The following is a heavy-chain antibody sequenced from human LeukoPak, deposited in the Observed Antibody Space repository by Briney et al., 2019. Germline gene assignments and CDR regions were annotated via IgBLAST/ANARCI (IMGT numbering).Heavy chain of an antibody. Sequence: GGSLRLSCAASGFIFSSQAIGWVRQAPGKGLEWVSVIGPGDDTHYADPVKGRFTISRDNSKNTLYLQMNSLRAEDTAVYYCASLPGPQDVDYWGQGTLVTVSS. CDR3: ASLPGPQDVDY. J-gene: IGHJ4*02. CDR2: IGPGDDT. D-gene: IGHD5-24*01. CDR1: GFIFSSQA. V-gene: IGHV3-66*01.